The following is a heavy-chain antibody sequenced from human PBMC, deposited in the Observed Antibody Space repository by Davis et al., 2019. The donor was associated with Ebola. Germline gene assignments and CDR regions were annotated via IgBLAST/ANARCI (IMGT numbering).Heavy chain of an antibody. D-gene: IGHD2-2*01. CDR3: ASIIVVVPAAIPLLLEYYGMDV. J-gene: IGHJ6*02. V-gene: IGHV3-48*04. Sequence: SCKASGYTFISYAMDWVRQAPGKGLEWVSYISSRGTNIYYADSVKGRFTISRDNAKNSLYLQMNSLRAEDTAVYYCASIIVVVPAAIPLLLEYYGMDVWGQGTTVTVSS. CDR1: GYTFISYA. CDR2: ISSRGTNI.